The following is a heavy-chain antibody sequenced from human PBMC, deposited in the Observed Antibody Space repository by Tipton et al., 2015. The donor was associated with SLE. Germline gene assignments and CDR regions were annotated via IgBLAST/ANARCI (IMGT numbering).Heavy chain of an antibody. Sequence: QSGAEVKKPGASVKVSCKASGYTFTSYYIHWVRQAPGQGLEWMGIANPTGGSATSAQRFQGRVTMTSDTSTSTVYLELSSLRSEDTAVYYWARGHSGYNFYYDYWGQGTLVTVSS. D-gene: IGHD5-12*01. CDR1: GYTFTSYY. CDR3: ARGHSGYNFYYDY. J-gene: IGHJ4*02. CDR2: ANPTGGSA. V-gene: IGHV1-46*01.